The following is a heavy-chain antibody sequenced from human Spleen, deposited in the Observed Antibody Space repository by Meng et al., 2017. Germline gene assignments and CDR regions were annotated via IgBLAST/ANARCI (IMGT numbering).Heavy chain of an antibody. CDR3: AKETSDSSAFYRYDI. CDR1: GFTFGNYD. CDR2: ISESGGRI. V-gene: IGHV3-23*01. D-gene: IGHD3-22*01. Sequence: EVQVWEAGGGLVQPGGSLSLSCAASGFTFGNYDMSWVRQAPGKGLVWVAVISESGGRIYYADSVKGRFTISRDNSKNTLFLQMTSLRAEDTAVYYCAKETSDSSAFYRYDIWGQGSLVTVYS. J-gene: IGHJ4*02.